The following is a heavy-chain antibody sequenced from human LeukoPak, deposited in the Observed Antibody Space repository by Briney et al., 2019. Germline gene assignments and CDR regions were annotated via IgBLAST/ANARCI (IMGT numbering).Heavy chain of an antibody. CDR2: IYYSGST. CDR3: ARDSNAFDI. D-gene: IGHD2-2*01. V-gene: IGHV4-59*12. Sequence: PSETLSLTCSVSGGAISSYYWSWIRQPPGKGLEWIGYIYYSGSTNYNPSLKSRVTISVDTSKNQFSLKLSSVTAADTAVYYCARDSNAFDIWGRGTVATVSS. CDR1: GGAISSYY. J-gene: IGHJ3*02.